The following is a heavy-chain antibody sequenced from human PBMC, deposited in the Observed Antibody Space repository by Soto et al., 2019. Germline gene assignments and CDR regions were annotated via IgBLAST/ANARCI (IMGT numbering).Heavy chain of an antibody. J-gene: IGHJ4*02. Sequence: QITLNESGPPVVKPAEPLTLTCTFSGFSLTTSGVGVGWIRQSPGKAPEWLALIYWDDDKRYSASLKSRLTLPMDTSKNQVVLTMASVDPGDTATYYCAHRILRTVFGLVTTTAIYFDFWGQGTPVVVSS. CDR3: AHRILRTVFGLVTTTAIYFDF. D-gene: IGHD3-3*01. CDR1: GFSLTTSGVG. CDR2: IYWDDDK. V-gene: IGHV2-5*02.